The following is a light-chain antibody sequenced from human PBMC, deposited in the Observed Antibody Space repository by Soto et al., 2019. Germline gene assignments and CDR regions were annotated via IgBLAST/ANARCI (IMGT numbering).Light chain of an antibody. CDR3: QQYNNWPRGT. V-gene: IGKV3-15*01. J-gene: IGKJ5*01. CDR2: GAS. CDR1: QSVSSN. Sequence: EIVMTQSPATLSVSPGERATLSCRASQSVSSNLAWYQQKPGQAPRLLIYGASTRATGIPARFSGSGSGTKFPLTISSLQSEDFAVYYCQQYNNWPRGTFGQGTRLEIK.